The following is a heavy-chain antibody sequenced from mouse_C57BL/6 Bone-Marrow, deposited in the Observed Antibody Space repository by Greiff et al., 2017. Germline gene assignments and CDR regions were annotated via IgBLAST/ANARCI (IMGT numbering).Heavy chain of an antibody. Sequence: EVKLVESGGDLVKPGGSLQLSCAASGFTFSSYGMSWVRQTPDKRLEWVATISSGGSYTYYPDSVKGRFTISRDNAKNTLYLQMSSLKSEDTAMYYCARHGYYAMDYWGQGTSVTVSS. CDR2: ISSGGSYT. CDR3: ARHGYYAMDY. V-gene: IGHV5-6*01. J-gene: IGHJ4*01. CDR1: GFTFSSYG.